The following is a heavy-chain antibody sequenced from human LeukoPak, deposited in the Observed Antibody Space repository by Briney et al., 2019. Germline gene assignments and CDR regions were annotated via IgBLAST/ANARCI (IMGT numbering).Heavy chain of an antibody. Sequence: SETLSLTCTVSGGSISSSSYYWGWIRQPPGKGLEWIGSIYYSGSTYYNPSLKSRVTISVDTSKNQFSLKLSSVTAADTAVYYCARKGTTYYDYIWGSYRDKYYFDYWGQGTLATVSS. D-gene: IGHD3-16*02. J-gene: IGHJ4*02. CDR2: IYYSGST. CDR1: GGSISSSSYY. CDR3: ARKGTTYYDYIWGSYRDKYYFDY. V-gene: IGHV4-39*01.